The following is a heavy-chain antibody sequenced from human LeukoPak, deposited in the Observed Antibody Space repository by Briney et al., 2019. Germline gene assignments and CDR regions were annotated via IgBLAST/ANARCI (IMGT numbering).Heavy chain of an antibody. CDR1: GYTFTNYD. Sequence: ASVEVSCKASGYTFTNYDINWVRQATGQGLEWMGWMHPSNGDTGYAQKFQGRVTMTRNTSTTTAYMELSSLRSDDTAVYYCARRVRGVVIFSRAQGSFDLWGQGTLVTVSS. CDR3: ARRVRGVVIFSRAQGSFDL. J-gene: IGHJ3*01. D-gene: IGHD3-10*01. CDR2: MHPSNGDT. V-gene: IGHV1-8*01.